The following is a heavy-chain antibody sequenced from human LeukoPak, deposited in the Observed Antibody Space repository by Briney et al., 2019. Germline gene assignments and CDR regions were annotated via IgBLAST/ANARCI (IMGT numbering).Heavy chain of an antibody. CDR3: GAYSSSWCRGTYAFDI. V-gene: IGHV1-8*01. Sequence: GASVKVSCKASGYTFTSCGINWVRQATGQGLEWMGWMNPNSGNTGYAQKFQGRVTMTRNTSISTAYMELSSLRSEDTAVYYCGAYSSSWCRGTYAFDIWGQGTMVTVSS. J-gene: IGHJ3*02. CDR2: MNPNSGNT. CDR1: GYTFTSCG. D-gene: IGHD6-13*01.